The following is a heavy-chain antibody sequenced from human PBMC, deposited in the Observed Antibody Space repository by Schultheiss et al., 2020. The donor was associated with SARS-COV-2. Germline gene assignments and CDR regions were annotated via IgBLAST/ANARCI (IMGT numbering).Heavy chain of an antibody. D-gene: IGHD4-23*01. J-gene: IGHJ6*02. V-gene: IGHV4-59*12. CDR3: ARDVLRWPFYGMDV. Sequence: SETLSLTCTVSGGSISSYYWSWIRQPPGKGLEWIGYIYYSGSTYYNPSLKSRVTMSVDTSKNQFSLKLSSVTAADTAVYYCARDVLRWPFYGMDVWGQGTTVTVSS. CDR1: GGSISSYY. CDR2: IYYSGST.